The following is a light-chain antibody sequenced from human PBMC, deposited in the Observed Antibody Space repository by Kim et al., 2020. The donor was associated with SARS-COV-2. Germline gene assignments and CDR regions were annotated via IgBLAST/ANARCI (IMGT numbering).Light chain of an antibody. CDR3: AVWDDSLNGWV. CDR1: RSNIGSNA. J-gene: IGLJ3*02. CDR2: NND. V-gene: IGLV1-44*01. Sequence: GQTVTISCSGSRSNIGSNAVNWYQQLPGTPPKLRIYNNDQRPSGVPDRFSGFKSGTSASLAISGLRSDDDSDYYCAVWDDSLNGWVFGGRTQLTVL.